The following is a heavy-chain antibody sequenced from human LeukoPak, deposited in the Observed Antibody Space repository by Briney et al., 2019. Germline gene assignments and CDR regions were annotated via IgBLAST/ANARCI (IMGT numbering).Heavy chain of an antibody. D-gene: IGHD2-15*01. CDR2: ISGSGGST. CDR1: GFTFRSYA. V-gene: IGHV3-23*01. Sequence: GGSLRLSCAASGFTFRSYAMSWVRQAPGKGLEWVSVISGSGGSTYYADSVKGRFTISRDNSKNTLYLQMNSLRAEDTAVYYCAKLWGIEVSWYYFDYWGQGTLVTVSS. CDR3: AKLWGIEVSWYYFDY. J-gene: IGHJ4*02.